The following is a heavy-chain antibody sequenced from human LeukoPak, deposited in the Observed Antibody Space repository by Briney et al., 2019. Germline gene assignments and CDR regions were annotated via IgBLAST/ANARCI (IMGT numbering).Heavy chain of an antibody. D-gene: IGHD3-10*01. V-gene: IGHV4-59*01. CDR3: AREARFGELLFDY. CDR1: GGSISSYY. J-gene: IGHJ4*02. Sequence: SETLSLTCTVSGGSISSYYWSWIRQPPGKGLEWIGYIYYSGSTNYNPSLKSRVTISVATSKNQFSLKLSSVTAADTAVYYCAREARFGELLFDYWGQGTLVTVSS. CDR2: IYYSGST.